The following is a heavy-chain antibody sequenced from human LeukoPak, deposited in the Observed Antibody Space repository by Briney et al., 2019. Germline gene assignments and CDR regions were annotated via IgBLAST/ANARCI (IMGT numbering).Heavy chain of an antibody. CDR1: GFTFSSFA. Sequence: GGSLILSCAASGFTFSSFAMSWVRQAPGKGLEWVSCVTGSGSVTSSTYYADSVKGRFTISRDNSKNTLYLQMNSLRAEDTALYYCAKEGTYNNFWSGYFHWGQGALVTVSS. CDR3: AKEGTYNNFWSGYFH. J-gene: IGHJ4*02. V-gene: IGHV3-23*01. CDR2: VTGSGSVTSST. D-gene: IGHD3-3*01.